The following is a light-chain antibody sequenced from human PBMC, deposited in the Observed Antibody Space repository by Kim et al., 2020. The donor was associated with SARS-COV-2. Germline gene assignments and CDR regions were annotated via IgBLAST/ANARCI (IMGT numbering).Light chain of an antibody. CDR2: GNN. CDR3: AAWDDRLNGWL. V-gene: IGLV1-44*01. Sequence: GQRVTMSCSGSDSNIGYETGNWYQHLPGTAPKLLIYGNNKRPSGVPDRFSGSKSGPSASLAISGLQSGDEAIYYCAAWDDRLNGWLFGGGTQLTVL. CDR1: DSNIGYET. J-gene: IGLJ2*01.